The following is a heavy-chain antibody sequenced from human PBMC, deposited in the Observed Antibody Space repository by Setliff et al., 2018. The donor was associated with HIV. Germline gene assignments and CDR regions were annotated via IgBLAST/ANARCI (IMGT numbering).Heavy chain of an antibody. CDR2: IWYDGNNE. J-gene: IGHJ3*02. Sequence: PGGSLRLSCAASGFSFSSHGIHWVRQAPGKGLEWVAVIWYDGNNEYYADSVKGRFTISRDNSKNTLYLKVNSLRAEDTAMYYCARDWSSGWYGDAFDIWGQGTMVTVSS. V-gene: IGHV3-33*01. D-gene: IGHD6-19*01. CDR1: GFSFSSHG. CDR3: ARDWSSGWYGDAFDI.